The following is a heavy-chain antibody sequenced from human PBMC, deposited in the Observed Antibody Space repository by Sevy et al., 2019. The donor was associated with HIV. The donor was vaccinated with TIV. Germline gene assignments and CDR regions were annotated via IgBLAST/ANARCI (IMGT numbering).Heavy chain of an antibody. D-gene: IGHD4-17*01. V-gene: IGHV1-18*01. CDR1: GYTFTSYG. CDR2: ISAYNGNT. Sequence: ASVKVSCKASGYTFTSYGISWVRQAPGQGLEWMGWISAYNGNTNYAQKLQGRVTMTTDTSTSTAYMELRSLRSDDTAVYYCARVSYGDDVGDAFDIWGQGTMVTVSS. CDR3: ARVSYGDDVGDAFDI. J-gene: IGHJ3*02.